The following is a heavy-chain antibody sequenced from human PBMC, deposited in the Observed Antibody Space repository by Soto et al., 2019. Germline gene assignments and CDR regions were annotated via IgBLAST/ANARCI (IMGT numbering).Heavy chain of an antibody. J-gene: IGHJ4*02. D-gene: IGHD3-22*01. CDR1: GYPFTSFG. V-gene: IGHV1-18*01. CDR3: ARGDYDSNGDVSHFDH. CDR2: ISSNSLNA. Sequence: QIQLVQSGTEVKKPGASVKVSCKTSGYPFTSFGIAWVRQAPGQGLEWLGWISSNSLNARYGRNFQGRVTMTTDSTTPTANMELSSLRSGDTAIYYCARGDYDSNGDVSHFDHWGQGTLVTVSS.